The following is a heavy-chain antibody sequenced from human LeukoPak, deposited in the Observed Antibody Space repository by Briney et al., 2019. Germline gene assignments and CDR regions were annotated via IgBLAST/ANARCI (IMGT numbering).Heavy chain of an antibody. CDR2: INPNSGGT. CDR3: ARGGSSSWYSSGSY. V-gene: IGHV1-2*02. D-gene: IGHD6-13*01. Sequence: GASVKVSCKASGYTFTGHYMHWVRQAPGQGLEWMGWINPNSGGTNYAQKFQGRVTMTRDTSISTAYMELSRLRSDDTAVYYCARGGSSSWYSSGSYWGQGTLVTVSS. CDR1: GYTFTGHY. J-gene: IGHJ4*02.